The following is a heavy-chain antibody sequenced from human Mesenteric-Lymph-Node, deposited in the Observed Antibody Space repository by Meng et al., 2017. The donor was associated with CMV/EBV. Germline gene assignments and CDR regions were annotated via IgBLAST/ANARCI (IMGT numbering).Heavy chain of an antibody. CDR1: QFAFRDHW. CDR2: ITPDGDEE. V-gene: IGHV3-7*01. Sequence: GESLKISCTASQFAFRDHWMTWVRQAPGKGLEWVATITPDGDEEFHVDSVKGRFTISRDNARNSLFLQMNSLRGDDTAVYYCVGSDVDYWGQGTLVTVSS. J-gene: IGHJ4*02. CDR3: VGSDVDY.